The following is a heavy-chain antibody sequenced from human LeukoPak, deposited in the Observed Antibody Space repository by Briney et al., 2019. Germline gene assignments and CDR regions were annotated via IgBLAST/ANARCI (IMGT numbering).Heavy chain of an antibody. V-gene: IGHV1-3*01. D-gene: IGHD2-2*03. Sequence: GASVKVSCRASGYIFTSYVMYWVRQAPGQRLEWMGWINPGNGNTKYSQKFQGRVTITRDTSASTAYMELRSLRSEDTAMYYCTRTRGIGYGYDAFDIWGQGTMVTVSS. CDR2: INPGNGNT. CDR1: GYIFTSYV. J-gene: IGHJ3*02. CDR3: TRTRGIGYGYDAFDI.